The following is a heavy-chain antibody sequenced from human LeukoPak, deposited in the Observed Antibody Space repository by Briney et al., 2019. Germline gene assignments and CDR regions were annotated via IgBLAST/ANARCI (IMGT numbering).Heavy chain of an antibody. CDR1: GGSISSYY. J-gene: IGHJ1*01. V-gene: IGHV4-59*01. CDR3: ARGYSSWNP. CDR2: IYYSGST. Sequence: PSETLSLTCTVSGGSISSYYWSWIRQPPGKGLEWIGNIYYSGSTNYNPSLKSRVTISVDTSKNQFSLKLSSVTAADTAVYYCARGYSSWNPWGQGTLVTVSS. D-gene: IGHD6-13*01.